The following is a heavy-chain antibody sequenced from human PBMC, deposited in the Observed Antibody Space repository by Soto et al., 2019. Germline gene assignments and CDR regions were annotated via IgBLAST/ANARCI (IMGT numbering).Heavy chain of an antibody. V-gene: IGHV3-23*01. CDR2: ISGSGGST. CDR3: AKRLTYYDFWSGSLGLDY. Sequence: PGGSLRLSCAASGFTFSSYAMSWVRRAPGKGLEWVSAISGSGGSTYYADSVKGRFTISRDNSKNTLYLQMNSLRAEDTAVYYCAKRLTYYDFWSGSLGLDYWGQGTLVTVS. D-gene: IGHD3-3*01. J-gene: IGHJ4*02. CDR1: GFTFSSYA.